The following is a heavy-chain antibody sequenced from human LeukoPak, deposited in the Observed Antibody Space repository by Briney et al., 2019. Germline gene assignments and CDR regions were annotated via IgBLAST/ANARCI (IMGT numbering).Heavy chain of an antibody. J-gene: IGHJ4*02. CDR3: ARDPSIAAAGFLDY. D-gene: IGHD6-13*01. V-gene: IGHV3-11*04. Sequence: GGSLRLSCAASGFTFSDYYMSWIRLAPGKGLEWVSYISASGHTTHYVDSVKGRFTISRDNTNNSLYLQMNSLRAEDTAVYYCARDPSIAAAGFLDYWGQGTLVTVSS. CDR2: ISASGHTT. CDR1: GFTFSDYY.